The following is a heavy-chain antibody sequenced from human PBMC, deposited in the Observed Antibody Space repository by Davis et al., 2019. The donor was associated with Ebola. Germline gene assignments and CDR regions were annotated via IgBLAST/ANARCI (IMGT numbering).Heavy chain of an antibody. CDR1: GYTFTGYY. CDR2: INPNSGGT. J-gene: IGHJ3*02. Sequence: ASVTVSCKASGYTFTGYYMHWVRQAPGQGLEWMGWINPNSGGTNYAQKFQGRVTMTRDTSISTAYMELSRLRSDDTAVYYCARDRSIAVAATGAFDIWGQGTMVTVSS. V-gene: IGHV1-2*02. CDR3: ARDRSIAVAATGAFDI. D-gene: IGHD6-19*01.